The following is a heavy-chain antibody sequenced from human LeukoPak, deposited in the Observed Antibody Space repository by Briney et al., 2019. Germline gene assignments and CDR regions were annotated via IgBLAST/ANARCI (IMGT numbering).Heavy chain of an antibody. V-gene: IGHV1-69*05. J-gene: IGHJ4*02. CDR3: ARDRRVVVTAIHYFDY. D-gene: IGHD2-21*02. Sequence: SVKVSCKASGGTFSSYAISWVRQAPGQGLEWMGRIIPIFGTANYAQKLQGRVTMTTDTSTSTAYMELRSLRSDDTAVYYCARDRRVVVTAIHYFDYWGQGTLVTVSS. CDR1: GGTFSSYA. CDR2: IIPIFGTA.